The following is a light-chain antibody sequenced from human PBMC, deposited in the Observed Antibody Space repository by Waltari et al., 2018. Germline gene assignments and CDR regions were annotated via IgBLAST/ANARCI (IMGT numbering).Light chain of an antibody. CDR3: QQYKSWPPLT. J-gene: IGKJ4*01. CDR1: QSVNSD. Sequence: DIVLTQSPVTLSVSPEERATLSCRASQSVNSDLAWYQQKPGQPPRLLMYDASTRATDIPARFSGSGSGTEFTLTISSLQSDDFAVYYCQQYKSWPPLTFGGGTKVEIK. CDR2: DAS. V-gene: IGKV3-15*01.